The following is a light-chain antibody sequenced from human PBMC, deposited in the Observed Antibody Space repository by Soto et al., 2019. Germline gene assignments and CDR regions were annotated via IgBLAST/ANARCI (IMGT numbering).Light chain of an antibody. CDR1: QTISSW. J-gene: IGKJ1*01. CDR2: KAS. Sequence: DIQMTHSPSTMSGSVGDRVTITCRASQTISSWLAWYQQKPGKAPKLLIYKASTLKSGAPSRFSGSGSGTEFTLTISSLQPDDFATYYCQHYNSYSEAFGQGTKVDI. CDR3: QHYNSYSEA. V-gene: IGKV1-5*03.